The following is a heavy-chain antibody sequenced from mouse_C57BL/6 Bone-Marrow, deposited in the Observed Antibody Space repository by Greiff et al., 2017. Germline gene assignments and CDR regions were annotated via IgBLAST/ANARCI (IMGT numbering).Heavy chain of an antibody. V-gene: IGHV5-15*01. CDR1: GFTFSDYG. Sequence: EVQLVESGGGLVQPGGSLKLSCAASGFTFSDYGMAWVRQAPRKGPEWVAFISNLAYSIYYADTVTGRFTISRENAKNTLYLEMSSLRSEDTAMYYCARHHGYYYAMDYWGQGTSVTVSS. CDR3: ARHHGYYYAMDY. CDR2: ISNLAYSI. J-gene: IGHJ4*01. D-gene: IGHD2-2*01.